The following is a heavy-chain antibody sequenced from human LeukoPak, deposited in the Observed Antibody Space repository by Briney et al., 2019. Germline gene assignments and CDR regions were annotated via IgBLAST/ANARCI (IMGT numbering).Heavy chain of an antibody. D-gene: IGHD6-13*01. J-gene: IGHJ4*02. V-gene: IGHV1-3*01. Sequence: GASVKVSCKASGYTFTSYAMHWVRQAPGQRLEWMGWINAGNGNTKCSQKFQGRVTITRDTSASTAYMELSSLRSEDTAVYYCASGAAGMRTFDYWGQGTLVTVSS. CDR2: INAGNGNT. CDR3: ASGAAGMRTFDY. CDR1: GYTFTSYA.